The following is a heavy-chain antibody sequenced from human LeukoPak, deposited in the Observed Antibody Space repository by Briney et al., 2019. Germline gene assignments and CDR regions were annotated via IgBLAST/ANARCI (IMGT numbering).Heavy chain of an antibody. CDR2: IRGRGDKT. Sequence: GGSLRLSCAASGFTFSSYAMSWVRQAPGKGLKWVAAIRGRGDKTYHADSVKGRFTISRDNSKNTLFLQMNSLRAEDTAVYYCARDWVTDTAAIDYWGQGTLVSVSS. J-gene: IGHJ4*02. CDR3: ARDWVTDTAAIDY. CDR1: GFTFSSYA. V-gene: IGHV3-23*01. D-gene: IGHD2-2*01.